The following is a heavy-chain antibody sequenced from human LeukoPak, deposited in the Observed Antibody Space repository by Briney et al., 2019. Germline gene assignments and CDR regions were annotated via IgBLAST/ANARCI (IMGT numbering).Heavy chain of an antibody. CDR2: IWYDGSNK. D-gene: IGHD3-22*01. Sequence: PGGSLRLSCAASGFTFSSYGMHWVRRAPGKGLEWVAVIWYDGSNKYYADSVKGRFTISRDNSKNTLYLQMNSLRAEDTAVYYCARDLGDSSGPFDYWGQGTLVTVSS. J-gene: IGHJ4*02. V-gene: IGHV3-33*01. CDR3: ARDLGDSSGPFDY. CDR1: GFTFSSYG.